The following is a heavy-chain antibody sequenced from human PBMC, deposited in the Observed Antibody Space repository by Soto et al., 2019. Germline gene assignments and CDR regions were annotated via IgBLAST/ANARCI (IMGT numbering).Heavy chain of an antibody. CDR3: ARDGGNSDFDY. CDR1: GGSISSYY. D-gene: IGHD2-21*02. V-gene: IGHV4-59*01. Sequence: QVQLQESGPGLVKPSETLSLTCTVSGGSISSYYWSWIRQPPGKGLEWIGYIYYSGSTNYNPSLKSRVTISVDTSKNQSSLKRSSVTAADTAVYYCARDGGNSDFDYWGQGTLVTVSS. CDR2: IYYSGST. J-gene: IGHJ4*02.